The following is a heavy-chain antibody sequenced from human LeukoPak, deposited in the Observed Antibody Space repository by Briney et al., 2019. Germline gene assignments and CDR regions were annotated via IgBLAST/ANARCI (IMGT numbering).Heavy chain of an antibody. CDR3: ARGADGVSSNSRGWFDP. J-gene: IGHJ5*02. V-gene: IGHV3-21*01. D-gene: IGHD2-15*01. Sequence: GGSLRLSCAASGFTFSSYSMNWVRQAPGKGLEWVSSISTSSIYIYYADSVRGRFTISRDNAKNSLYLQMNSLRAEDTAVYSCARGADGVSSNSRGWFDPWGQGTLVTVSS. CDR2: ISTSSIYI. CDR1: GFTFSSYS.